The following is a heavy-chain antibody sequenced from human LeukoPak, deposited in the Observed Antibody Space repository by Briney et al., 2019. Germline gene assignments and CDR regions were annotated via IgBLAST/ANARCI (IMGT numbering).Heavy chain of an antibody. CDR3: ARRTTAEVGTSINWFDP. Sequence: ASVKVSCKASGYTFTNYYIHWVRQAPGQGLEWMGWIHPNSGGTNYAQKFQGSVTMTRDTSITTAYMELGRLTSDDTAVYFCARRTTAEVGTSINWFDPWGQGTLVTVSS. D-gene: IGHD1-1*01. J-gene: IGHJ5*02. CDR2: IHPNSGGT. V-gene: IGHV1-2*02. CDR1: GYTFTNYY.